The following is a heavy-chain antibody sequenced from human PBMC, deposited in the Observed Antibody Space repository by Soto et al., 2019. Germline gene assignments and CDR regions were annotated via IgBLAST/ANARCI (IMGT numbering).Heavy chain of an antibody. Sequence: QLQLLESGPGLVKASETLSLTCNVSGGSISTSRSYWAWIRQPPGKGLEWLANIFSSGSTYYNPSLASRVTVSAVTSKNDFSLKLRYVTAADTAVYYCARQPTTGDTDLWFDPWGQGTLVTVSS. CDR2: IFSSGST. D-gene: IGHD1-1*01. V-gene: IGHV4-39*01. J-gene: IGHJ5*02. CDR3: ARQPTTGDTDLWFDP. CDR1: GGSISTSRSY.